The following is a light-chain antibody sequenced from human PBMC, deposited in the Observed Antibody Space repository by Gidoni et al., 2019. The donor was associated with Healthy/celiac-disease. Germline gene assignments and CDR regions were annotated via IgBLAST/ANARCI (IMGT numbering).Light chain of an antibody. CDR2: AAS. V-gene: IGKV1-9*01. J-gene: IGKJ3*01. CDR3: QQLNSYPPP. CDR1: QGISSY. Sequence: DIQLTQSPSFLSASVGDRVTITCRASQGISSYLAWYQQKPGKAPKLLIYAASTLQSGVPSRFSDSGSGTEFTLTISSLQPEDFATYYCQQLNSYPPPFGPGTKVDIK.